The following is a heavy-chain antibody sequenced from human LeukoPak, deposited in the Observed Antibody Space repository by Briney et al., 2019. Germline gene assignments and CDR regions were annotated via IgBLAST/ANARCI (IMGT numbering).Heavy chain of an antibody. J-gene: IGHJ6*03. D-gene: IGHD3-3*01. CDR2: MNPNSGNT. CDR3: ARGGGGRGYYDFWSGLTARYYIDV. V-gene: IGHV1-8*01. CDR1: GYTFTSYD. Sequence: ASVKVSCKASGYTFTSYDINWVRQATGQGLEWMGWMNPNSGNTGYAQKFQGRVTMTRNTSISTAYMELSSLRSEDTAVYYCARGGGGRGYYDFWSGLTARYYIDVWGKGTTVTVSS.